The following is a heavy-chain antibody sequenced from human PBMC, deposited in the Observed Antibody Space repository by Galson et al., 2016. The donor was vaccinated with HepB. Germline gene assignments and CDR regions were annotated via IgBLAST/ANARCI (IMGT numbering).Heavy chain of an antibody. Sequence: SLRLSCAGSGFSLSSHWMHWVRQGPGKGLEWVSRINSDGDRTNYADPVKGRFTISRDNAKNTLYLQMNSLRVGDTAVYYCARGDASFWSTTYFDYWGQGTLVTASS. CDR2: INSDGDRT. CDR3: ARGDASFWSTTYFDY. CDR1: GFSLSSHW. D-gene: IGHD3-16*01. J-gene: IGHJ4*02. V-gene: IGHV3-74*01.